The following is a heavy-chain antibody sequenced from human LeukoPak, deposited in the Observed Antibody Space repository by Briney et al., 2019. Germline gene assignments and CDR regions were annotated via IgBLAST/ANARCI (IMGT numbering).Heavy chain of an antibody. V-gene: IGHV4-39*07. CDR1: GGSISSSSYY. Sequence: LETLSLTCTVSGGSISSSSYYWGWIRQPPGKGLEWIGRIYYGGSTYHNSCLKSRVPIQLHISKHQFSLKVSPVPAADTAVYYCARGVNIAAAAYYFDYWGQGTLVNVSS. J-gene: IGHJ4*02. D-gene: IGHD6-13*01. CDR3: ARGVNIAAAAYYFDY. CDR2: IYYGGST.